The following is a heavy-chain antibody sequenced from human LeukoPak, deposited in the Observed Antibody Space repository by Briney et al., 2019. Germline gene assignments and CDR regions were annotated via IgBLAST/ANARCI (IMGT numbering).Heavy chain of an antibody. D-gene: IGHD3-10*01. CDR3: ASVTYYYGSGSYRTPPAFDY. CDR2: INPTSGGT. CDR1: GYTFTGYY. J-gene: IGHJ4*02. V-gene: IGHV1-2*03. Sequence: GASVKLSCKASGYTFTGYYMHWVQQAPGQGLGWMGWINPTSGGTNYAQKFEGRVTMTRDTSISTDYMELSRLRSDDTAVYYCASVTYYYGSGSYRTPPAFDYWGQGTLVTVSS.